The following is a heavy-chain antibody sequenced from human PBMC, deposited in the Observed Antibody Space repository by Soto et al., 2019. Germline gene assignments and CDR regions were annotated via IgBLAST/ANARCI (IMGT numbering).Heavy chain of an antibody. CDR3: ARDRKGYNWNYISAFDI. CDR1: GGSISSYY. Sequence: TSETLSLTCTVSGGSISSYYWSWIRQPPGKGLEWIGYIYYSGSTNYNPSLKSRVTISVDTSKNQFSLKLSSVTAADTAVYYCARDRKGYNWNYISAFDIWGQGTMVTVSS. V-gene: IGHV4-59*01. CDR2: IYYSGST. D-gene: IGHD1-7*01. J-gene: IGHJ3*02.